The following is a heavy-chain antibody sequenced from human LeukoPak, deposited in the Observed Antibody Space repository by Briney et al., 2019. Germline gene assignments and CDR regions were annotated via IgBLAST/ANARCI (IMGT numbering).Heavy chain of an antibody. V-gene: IGHV1-18*01. D-gene: IGHD1-26*01. CDR1: GYTFTSYG. Sequence: ASVKVSCKASGYTFTSYGISWVRQAPGHRLEWMGWISADNGNTNYAQKFQGRLTMTTGTSTSTAYMELRSLRSDDTAVYYCACGRYSGSYRNSDSWGQGTLVTVAS. CDR3: ACGRYSGSYRNSDS. J-gene: IGHJ4*02. CDR2: ISADNGNT.